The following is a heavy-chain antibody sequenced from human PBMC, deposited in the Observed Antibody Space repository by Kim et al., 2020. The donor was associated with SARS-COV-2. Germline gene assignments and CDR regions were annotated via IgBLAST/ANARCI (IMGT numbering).Heavy chain of an antibody. CDR1: GFTFSSYG. CDR3: ARDIKHDYGDFLDY. J-gene: IGHJ4*02. V-gene: IGHV3-33*01. D-gene: IGHD4-17*01. CDR2: IWYDGSNK. Sequence: GGSLRLSCAASGFTFSSYGMHWVRQAPGKGLEWVAVIWYDGSNKYYADSVKGRFTISRDNSKNTLYLQMNSLRAEDTAVYYCARDIKHDYGDFLDYWGQGTLVTVSS.